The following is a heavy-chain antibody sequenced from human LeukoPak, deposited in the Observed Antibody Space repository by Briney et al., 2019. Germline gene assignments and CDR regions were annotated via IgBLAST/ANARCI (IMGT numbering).Heavy chain of an antibody. CDR3: ARDSRFGEYHFDY. CDR1: GYTFTGYY. D-gene: IGHD3-10*01. J-gene: IGHJ4*02. Sequence: WASVKVSCKASGYTFTGYYMYWVRQAPGQGLEWMGWINPNSGGTNYAQKFQGRVTMTRDTSISTAYMELSRLRSDDTAVYYCARDSRFGEYHFDYWGQGTLVTVSS. CDR2: INPNSGGT. V-gene: IGHV1-2*02.